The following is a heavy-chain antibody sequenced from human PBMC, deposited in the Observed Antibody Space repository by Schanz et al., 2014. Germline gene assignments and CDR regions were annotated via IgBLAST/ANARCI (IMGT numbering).Heavy chain of an antibody. Sequence: VQLVESGGGVVQPGRSLRLSCVASGFTFSPYWMHWVRQAPGKGLEWVSAISGSGGSTYYADSVKGRFTISSDSSKNTLYLQMSSLRADDTAVYYCAKAADWPVTRFDPWGQGTKVTVS. CDR3: AKAADWPVTRFDP. V-gene: IGHV3-23*04. CDR1: GFTFSPYW. D-gene: IGHD3-9*01. J-gene: IGHJ5*02. CDR2: ISGSGGST.